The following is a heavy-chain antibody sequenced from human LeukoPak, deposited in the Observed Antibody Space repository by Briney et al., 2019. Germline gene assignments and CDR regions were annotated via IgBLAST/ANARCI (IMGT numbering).Heavy chain of an antibody. CDR3: ARDRGYCSSISFYYYHGMDV. Sequence: ASVKVSCKASGYTFTGYYMHWVRQPPGQGLEWMGWINPNSGGTNYAQKFQGRVTMTRDTSISTAYMELSRMRSDDTAVYYCARDRGYCSSISFYYYHGMDVWGQGNTVTVSS. V-gene: IGHV1-2*02. CDR1: GYTFTGYY. D-gene: IGHD2-2*01. J-gene: IGHJ6*02. CDR2: INPNSGGT.